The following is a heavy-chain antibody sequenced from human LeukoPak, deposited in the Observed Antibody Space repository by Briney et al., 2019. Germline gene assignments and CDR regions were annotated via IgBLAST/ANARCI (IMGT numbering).Heavy chain of an antibody. V-gene: IGHV3-21*01. J-gene: IGHJ4*02. CDR2: ISSSSSYI. CDR1: GFTFRTYA. CDR3: ARVPEIAAAGTIDY. Sequence: SGGSLRLSCAASGFTFRTYAMSWVRQTPGKGLEWVSSISSSSSYIYYADSVKGRFTISRDNAKNSLYLQMNSLRAEDTAVYYCARVPEIAAAGTIDYWGQGTLVTVSS. D-gene: IGHD6-13*01.